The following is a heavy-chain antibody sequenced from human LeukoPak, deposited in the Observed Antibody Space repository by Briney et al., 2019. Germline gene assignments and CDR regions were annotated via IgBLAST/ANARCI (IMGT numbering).Heavy chain of an antibody. Sequence: GRSLRLSCAASGFTFTSYGMHWVRQAPGKGLEWVAVIWYDGSNKYYADSVKGRFTISRDNSKNTLYLQMNSLRVEDMAVYYCARPSGTWGAFDIWGQGKMVTVSS. CDR2: IWYDGSNK. CDR3: ARPSGTWGAFDI. D-gene: IGHD1-7*01. V-gene: IGHV3-33*01. CDR1: GFTFTSYG. J-gene: IGHJ3*02.